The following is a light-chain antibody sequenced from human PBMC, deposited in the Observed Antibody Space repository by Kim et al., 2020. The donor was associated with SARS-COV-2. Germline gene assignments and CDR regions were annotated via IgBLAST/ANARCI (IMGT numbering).Light chain of an antibody. V-gene: IGLV3-21*01. CDR2: YDT. J-gene: IGLJ2*01. Sequence: SYELTQPASVSVAPGQPARITCGGDNIGDYRVHWYQQKPGQAPLLVIYYDTDRPSGIPERFSGSNSGTTVTLTISSVEAGDEADYYCQVWHTGGDRVVFGGGTQLTVL. CDR1: NIGDYR. CDR3: QVWHTGGDRVV.